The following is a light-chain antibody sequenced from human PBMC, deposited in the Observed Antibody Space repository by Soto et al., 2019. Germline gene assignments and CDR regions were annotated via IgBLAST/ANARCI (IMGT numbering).Light chain of an antibody. J-gene: IGKJ2*01. V-gene: IGKV3-20*01. CDR1: QSVSSSY. Sequence: EIVLTQSPGTLSLSPGERATLSCRASQSVSSSYLAWYQQKPGQAPRLLIYGASSRATGIPDRFSGSGSGTDFTLTISRLEPEDCAVYYCQRYGSSPPNTFGQGTKLEIK. CDR3: QRYGSSPPNT. CDR2: GAS.